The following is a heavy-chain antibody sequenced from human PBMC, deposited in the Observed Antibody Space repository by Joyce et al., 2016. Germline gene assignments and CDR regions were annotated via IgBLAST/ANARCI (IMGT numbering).Heavy chain of an antibody. D-gene: IGHD4-11*01. Sequence: QVQLQQWGAGLLKPSETLSLTCAVYGGSFSGYYWSWIRQPPGKGLEWIGEINHSGSTNYHPSLESRVTISVDTSKNQFSLRLRSVTAADTAVYYCARGLSAFDYSNYAGYDYWGQGTLVTVSS. CDR2: INHSGST. CDR1: GGSFSGYY. CDR3: ARGLSAFDYSNYAGYDY. V-gene: IGHV4-34*01. J-gene: IGHJ4*02.